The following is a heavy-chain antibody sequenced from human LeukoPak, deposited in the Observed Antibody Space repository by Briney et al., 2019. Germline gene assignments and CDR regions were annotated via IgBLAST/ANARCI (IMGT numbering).Heavy chain of an antibody. CDR3: ARSPFSGSYNY. Sequence: GGSLRLSCAASGFTVSSNYMSWVRQAPGKGLEWVSVIYSGGSTYYADSVKGRFTISRDNSKNTLYLQMNSLRAEDTAVYYCARSPFSGSYNYWGQGTLVTVSS. J-gene: IGHJ4*02. CDR1: GFTVSSNY. D-gene: IGHD1-26*01. V-gene: IGHV3-53*01. CDR2: IYSGGST.